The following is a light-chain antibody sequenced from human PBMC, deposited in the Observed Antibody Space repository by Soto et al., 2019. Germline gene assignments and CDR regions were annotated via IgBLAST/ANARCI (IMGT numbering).Light chain of an antibody. CDR2: DAS. CDR1: QTVRNNY. J-gene: IGKJ4*01. Sequence: EFVLTQSPGTLSLSPGERATLSCRASQTVRNNYLAWYQQNPGQAPRLLIYDASSRATGIPDRFSGGGSGTGVTLTISRLEPEDFAVYYCQQFSSYPLTFGGGTKVEIK. CDR3: QQFSSYPLT. V-gene: IGKV3-20*01.